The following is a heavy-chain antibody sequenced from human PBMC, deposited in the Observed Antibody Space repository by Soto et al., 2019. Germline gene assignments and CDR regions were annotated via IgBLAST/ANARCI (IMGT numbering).Heavy chain of an antibody. Sequence: PGGSLRLSCAASGFTFSSYWMHWVRQAPGKGLVWVSRINSDGSSTSYADSVKGRFTISRDNAKNTLYLQMNSLRAEDTAVYYCAREGYGDYSPLYYYYMDVWGKGTTVTVSS. J-gene: IGHJ6*03. D-gene: IGHD4-17*01. V-gene: IGHV3-74*01. CDR3: AREGYGDYSPLYYYYMDV. CDR2: INSDGSST. CDR1: GFTFSSYW.